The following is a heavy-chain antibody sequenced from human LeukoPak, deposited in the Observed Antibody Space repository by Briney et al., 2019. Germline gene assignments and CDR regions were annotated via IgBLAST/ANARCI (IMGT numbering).Heavy chain of an antibody. Sequence: PGGSLRLSCAASGFPFSTHWMSWVRQAPGKGLEWVANMNQDGSQKSCVDSVKGRFSISRDNAKNSLYLQMHSLRAEDTAVYYCARSNREFASGSGDYWGQGTLVTVSS. J-gene: IGHJ4*02. CDR2: MNQDGSQK. CDR3: ARSNREFASGSGDY. CDR1: GFPFSTHW. V-gene: IGHV3-7*05. D-gene: IGHD3-10*01.